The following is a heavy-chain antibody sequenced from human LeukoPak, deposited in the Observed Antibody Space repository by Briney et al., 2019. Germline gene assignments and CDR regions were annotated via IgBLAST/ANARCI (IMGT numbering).Heavy chain of an antibody. CDR3: ARVVTGTTANWFDP. Sequence: GSLRLPCAASGFTFSSYAMSWIRQPPGKGLEWIGEINHSGSTNYNPSLKSRVTISVDTSKNQFSLKLSSVTAADTAVYYCARVVTGTTANWFDPWGQGTLVTVSS. J-gene: IGHJ5*02. CDR1: GFTFSSYA. V-gene: IGHV4-34*01. CDR2: INHSGST. D-gene: IGHD1-7*01.